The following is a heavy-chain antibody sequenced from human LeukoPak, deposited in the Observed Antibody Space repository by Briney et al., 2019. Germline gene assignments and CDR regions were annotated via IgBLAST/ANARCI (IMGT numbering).Heavy chain of an antibody. V-gene: IGHV3-9*01. CDR3: AKDGGIRRAAY. D-gene: IGHD2-15*01. Sequence: GGSLRLSCAAPGFTFDDYAMHWVRQAPGKGLEWVSGISWNSGSIGYADSVKGRFTISRDNAKNSLYLQMNSLRAEDTALYYCAKDGGIRRAAYWGQGTLVTVSS. J-gene: IGHJ4*02. CDR1: GFTFDDYA. CDR2: ISWNSGSI.